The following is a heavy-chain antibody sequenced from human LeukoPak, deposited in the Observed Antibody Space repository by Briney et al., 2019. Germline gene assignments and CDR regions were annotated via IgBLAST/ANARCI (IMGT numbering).Heavy chain of an antibody. J-gene: IGHJ4*02. CDR1: GFTFSDYA. V-gene: IGHV3-64*01. D-gene: IGHD1-1*01. Sequence: GGSLRLSWAASGFTFSDYAMHWVRQAPGKGLEFFSVIGPIGVYTYYANSVKGRFTISRDNSKSTVSLQMGSLRDEDMAVYYCARSPPGRTNWNYYDYWGRGTLVTVSS. CDR2: IGPIGVYT. CDR3: ARSPPGRTNWNYYDY.